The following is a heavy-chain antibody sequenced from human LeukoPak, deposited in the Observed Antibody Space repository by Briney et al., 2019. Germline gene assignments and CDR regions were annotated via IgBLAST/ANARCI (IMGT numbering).Heavy chain of an antibody. CDR3: ARVGVGVPAAISVTTSYYFDY. V-gene: IGHV1-18*01. D-gene: IGHD2-2*02. J-gene: IGHJ4*02. CDR1: GYTFTSYG. Sequence: VASVKVSCKASGYTFTSYGISWVRQAPGQGLELMGWISAYNGNTNYAQKLQGRVTMTTDTSTSTAYMELRSLRSDDTAVYYCARVGVGVPAAISVTTSYYFDYWGQGTLVTVSS. CDR2: ISAYNGNT.